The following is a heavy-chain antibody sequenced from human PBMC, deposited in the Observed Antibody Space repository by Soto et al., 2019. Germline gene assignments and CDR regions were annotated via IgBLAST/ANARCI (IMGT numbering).Heavy chain of an antibody. D-gene: IGHD2-21*02. CDR3: ASFNGVVTAIRAWYFDL. J-gene: IGHJ2*01. CDR1: GGSISSNY. CDR2: IYYSGST. V-gene: IGHV4-59*01. Sequence: SETLSRTCTVCGGSISSNYWSSIRQPPGKGLEWIGYIYYSGSTNYNPSLKSRVTISVDTSKNQFSLKLSSVTAADTAVYYCASFNGVVTAIRAWYFDLWGRGTLVT.